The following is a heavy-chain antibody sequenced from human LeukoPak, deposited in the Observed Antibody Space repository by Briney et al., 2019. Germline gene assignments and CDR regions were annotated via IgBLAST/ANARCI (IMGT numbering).Heavy chain of an antibody. CDR3: ARGRRDSSGYYY. CDR2: ISGSGGST. CDR1: GFTFSSYA. V-gene: IGHV3-23*01. Sequence: GGSLRLSCAASGFTFSSYAMSWVRQAPGKGLEWVSAISGSGGSTYYADSVKGRFTISRDNSKNTLYLQMSSLRAEDTAVYYCARGRRDSSGYYYWGQGTLVTVSS. D-gene: IGHD3-22*01. J-gene: IGHJ4*02.